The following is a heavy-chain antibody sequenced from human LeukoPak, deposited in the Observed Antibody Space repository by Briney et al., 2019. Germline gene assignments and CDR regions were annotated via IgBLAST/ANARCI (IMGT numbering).Heavy chain of an antibody. Sequence: ASVKVSCKASGGTFSSYAISWVRQAPGQGLEWMGGIIPIFGTANYAQKFQGRVTITADESTSTAYMELSSLRSEDAAVYYCARGGSSWYDGESTANNWFDPWGQGTLVTVSS. CDR1: GGTFSSYA. J-gene: IGHJ5*02. CDR2: IIPIFGTA. D-gene: IGHD6-13*01. V-gene: IGHV1-69*01. CDR3: ARGGSSWYDGESTANNWFDP.